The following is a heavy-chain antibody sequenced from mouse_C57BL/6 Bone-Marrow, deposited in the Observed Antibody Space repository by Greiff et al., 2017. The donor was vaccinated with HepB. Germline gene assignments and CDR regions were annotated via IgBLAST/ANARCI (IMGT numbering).Heavy chain of an antibody. CDR2: INPSTGGT. V-gene: IGHV1-42*01. J-gene: IGHJ1*03. D-gene: IGHD1-1*01. CDR3: ARLTTVPWYFDV. Sequence: VQLQQSGPELVKPGASVKISCKASGYSFTGYYMNWVKQSPEKSLEWIGEINPSTGGTTYNQKFKAKATLTVDKSSSTAYMQLKSLTSEDSAVYYCARLTTVPWYFDVWGTGTTVTVSS. CDR1: GYSFTGYY.